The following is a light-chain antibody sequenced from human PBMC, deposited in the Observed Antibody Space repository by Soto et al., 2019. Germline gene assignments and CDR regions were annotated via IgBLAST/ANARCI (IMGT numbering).Light chain of an antibody. CDR3: QQLFDSPIT. CDR1: QVISTS. J-gene: IGKJ5*01. Sequence: IRMTQSPSSLSASTGDRVTITCRASQVISTSLAWYQLKPGKAPKLLIYAASTLESGVPSRFSATVSGTEFSLTITSLQPEDFATYYCQQLFDSPITFGQGTRLEIK. V-gene: IGKV1-9*01. CDR2: AAS.